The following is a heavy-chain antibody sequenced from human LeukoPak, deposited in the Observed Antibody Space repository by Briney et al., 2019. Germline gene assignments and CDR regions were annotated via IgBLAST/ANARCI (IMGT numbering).Heavy chain of an antibody. V-gene: IGHV3-23*01. CDR1: GFSSSGYA. CDR3: ARYYDILTGDYRFDY. D-gene: IGHD3-9*01. Sequence: PGGSLRLSCEVSGFSSSGYAMSWVRQAPGKGLEWVSTISVSGGSTYYADSVKGRFTISRENSKNTVHLQMNSLRAGDTAVYYCARYYDILTGDYRFDYWGQGTLVTVSS. CDR2: ISVSGGST. J-gene: IGHJ4*02.